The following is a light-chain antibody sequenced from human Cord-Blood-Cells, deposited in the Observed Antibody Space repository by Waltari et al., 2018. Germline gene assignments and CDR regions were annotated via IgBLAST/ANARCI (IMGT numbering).Light chain of an antibody. Sequence: QSALTQPASVSGSPGQSITISCPGTSSDVGGSNSVSWYQQHPGKAPKLMIYDVSNRPSGVSNRFSGSKSGNTASLTISGLQAEDEADYYCSSYTSSSTNYVFGTGTKVTVL. J-gene: IGLJ1*01. CDR3: SSYTSSSTNYV. CDR2: DVS. V-gene: IGLV2-14*01. CDR1: SSDVGGSNS.